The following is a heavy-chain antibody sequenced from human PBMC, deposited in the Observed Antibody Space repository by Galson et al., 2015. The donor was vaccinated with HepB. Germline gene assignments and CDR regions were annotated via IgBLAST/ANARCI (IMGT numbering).Heavy chain of an antibody. CDR1: GFTFKTHP. D-gene: IGHD4-11*01. V-gene: IGHV3-64D*06. Sequence: SLRLSCAASGFTFKTHPWEWVRQAPGKGLEYVSAISADGADTYYADSVKGRFTISRDNSNNTLYLQVSTLRPEDTAVYYCVKRGTTFRSDWYFDLWGRGTLVTVSS. J-gene: IGHJ2*01. CDR2: ISADGADT. CDR3: VKRGTTFRSDWYFDL.